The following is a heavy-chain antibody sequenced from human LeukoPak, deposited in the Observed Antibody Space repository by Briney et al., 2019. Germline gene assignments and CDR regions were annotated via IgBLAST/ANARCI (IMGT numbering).Heavy chain of an antibody. Sequence: PGGSLRLSCAASGFTFSSHWMHWVRQAPGRGLVWVSRINNRGRDTTYADFVEGRFTISRDNAKNMLYLQMNSLRAEDTAVYYCAKDSSSGYPFQDWGQGTLVTVSS. CDR3: AKDSSSGYPFQD. J-gene: IGHJ1*01. CDR1: GFTFSSHW. D-gene: IGHD3-22*01. CDR2: INNRGRDT. V-gene: IGHV3-74*01.